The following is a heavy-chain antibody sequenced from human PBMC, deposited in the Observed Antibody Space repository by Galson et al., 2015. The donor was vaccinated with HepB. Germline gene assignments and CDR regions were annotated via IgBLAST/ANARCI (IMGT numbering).Heavy chain of an antibody. Sequence: SLRLSCAASGFTFSDYQMTWIRQAPRKGLEWVSYITYSSALTTYADSVNGRFTISRDNAKNLLYLQMDSLRADDTAVHYCARDLSTTKRAFDVWGQGTVVTVSS. CDR1: GFTFSDYQ. V-gene: IGHV3-11*06. CDR3: ARDLSTTKRAFDV. CDR2: ITYSSALT. D-gene: IGHD1-1*01. J-gene: IGHJ3*01.